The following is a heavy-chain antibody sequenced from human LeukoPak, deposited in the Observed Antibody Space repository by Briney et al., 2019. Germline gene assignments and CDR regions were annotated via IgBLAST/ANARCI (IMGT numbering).Heavy chain of an antibody. D-gene: IGHD6-13*01. Sequence: SETLSLTCTVSGGSVSSSTYRWSWIRQPPGKGLEWVGYICYSGNTNSGNTNYNPSLKSRVTISVDTSKNQFSLKLTSVTAADTAVYYCAMDQVGSSWLDYWGQGTLVTVSS. CDR2: ICYSGNT. CDR1: GGSVSSSTYR. J-gene: IGHJ4*02. CDR3: AMDQVGSSWLDY. V-gene: IGHV4-61*01.